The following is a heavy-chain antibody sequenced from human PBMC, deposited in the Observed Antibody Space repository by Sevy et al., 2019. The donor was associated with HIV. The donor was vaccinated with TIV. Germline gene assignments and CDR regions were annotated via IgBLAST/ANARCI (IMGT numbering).Heavy chain of an antibody. CDR1: GGSITSLY. J-gene: IGHJ4*02. CDR3: GGENAWGRGYS. Sequence: QSQTLSLTCTVSGGSITSLYWGWIRQPPGKGLEWIANIYYNGNTNYNPSLKSRVTISLDTSKNQFSLRLSSVTAADTAIYYCGGENAWGRGYSWGQGTLVTVSS. D-gene: IGHD1-26*01. CDR2: IYYNGNT. V-gene: IGHV4-59*08.